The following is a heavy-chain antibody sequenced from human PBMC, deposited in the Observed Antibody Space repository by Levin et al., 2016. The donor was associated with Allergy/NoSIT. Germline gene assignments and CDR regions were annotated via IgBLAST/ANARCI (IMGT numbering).Heavy chain of an antibody. Sequence: VRQAPGKGLEWVANIKQDGSEKYYVDSVKGRFTISRDNAKNSLYLQMNSLRAEDTAVYYCARVLDDYGDSQVPDGMDVWGQGTTVTVSS. J-gene: IGHJ6*02. CDR2: IKQDGSEK. V-gene: IGHV3-7*03. D-gene: IGHD4-17*01. CDR3: ARVLDDYGDSQVPDGMDV.